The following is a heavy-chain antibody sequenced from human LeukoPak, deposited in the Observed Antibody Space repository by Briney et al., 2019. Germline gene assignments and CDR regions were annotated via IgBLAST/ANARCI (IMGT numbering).Heavy chain of an antibody. Sequence: SETLSLTCTVSGGSISSYYWSWIRQPPGKGLDWIGYIYYSGSTNYNPSLKSRVTISVDTSKNQFSLKLSPVTAADTAVYYCAREGSTRDFDYWGQGTLVTVSS. CDR2: IYYSGST. D-gene: IGHD2-2*01. J-gene: IGHJ4*02. CDR1: GGSISSYY. CDR3: AREGSTRDFDY. V-gene: IGHV4-59*01.